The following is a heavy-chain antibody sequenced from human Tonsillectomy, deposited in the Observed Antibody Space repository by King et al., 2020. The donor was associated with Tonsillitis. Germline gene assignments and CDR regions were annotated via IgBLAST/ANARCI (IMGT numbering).Heavy chain of an antibody. J-gene: IGHJ4*02. Sequence: VQLVESGGGLVQPGGSVRLSCSASGLTFSTYYMVWVRQAPGKGLEFISAISSGGTSTYYVDSVKGRFTISRDNFKNTLYLQMSSLTSEDTAMYYWVKGNYYGSGKYYFDCWGQGTLVTVSS. CDR2: ISSGGTST. D-gene: IGHD3-10*01. CDR3: VKGNYYGSGKYYFDC. CDR1: GLTFSTYY. V-gene: IGHV3-64D*06.